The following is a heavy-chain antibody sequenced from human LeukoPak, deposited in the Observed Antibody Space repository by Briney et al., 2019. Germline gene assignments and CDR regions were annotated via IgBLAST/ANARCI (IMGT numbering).Heavy chain of an antibody. CDR1: GYTFTSYD. CDR3: ARCGGSYYETDY. V-gene: IGHV1-8*01. CDR2: MNPNSGNK. D-gene: IGHD1-26*01. Sequence: ASVKVSCKGSGYTFTSYDINWVRQAAGQGLEWMGWMNPNSGNKAYAQKFQGRVTMTRNTSISTVYMELSSLRSEDTAVYYCARCGGSYYETDYWGQGTLVTVSS. J-gene: IGHJ4*02.